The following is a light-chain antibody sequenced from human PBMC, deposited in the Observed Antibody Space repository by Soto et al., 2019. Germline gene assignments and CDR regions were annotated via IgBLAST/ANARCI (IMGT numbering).Light chain of an antibody. V-gene: IGLV2-11*01. CDR3: CSYAGSYTFL. CDR1: SNDVGIYDY. J-gene: IGLJ3*02. CDR2: DVN. Sequence: QSVLTQPRSVSGSPGQSVTISCTGTSNDVGIYDYVSWYQQHPGKAPKVMIYDVNKRPSGVPNRFSGSKSGDTASLTISGLQAEDEADYYCCSYAGSYTFLFGGGTKLTVL.